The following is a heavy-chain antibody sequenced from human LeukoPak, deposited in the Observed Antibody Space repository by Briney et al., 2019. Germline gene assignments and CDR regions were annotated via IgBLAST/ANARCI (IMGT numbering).Heavy chain of an antibody. D-gene: IGHD6-13*01. V-gene: IGHV3-15*01. CDR3: TTEGTAAAAPGYYYYYMDV. CDR1: GFTFSNYE. Sequence: GGSLRLSCAASGFTFSNYEMHWVRQAPGKGLEWVGRIKSKTDGGTTDYAAPVKGRFTISRDDSKNTLYLQMNSLKTEDTAVYYCTTEGTAAAAPGYYYYYMDVWGKGTTVTVSS. CDR2: IKSKTDGGTT. J-gene: IGHJ6*03.